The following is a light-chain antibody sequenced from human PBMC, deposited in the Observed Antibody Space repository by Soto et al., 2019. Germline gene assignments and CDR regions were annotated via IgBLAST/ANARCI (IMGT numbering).Light chain of an antibody. V-gene: IGKV3-20*01. J-gene: IGKJ3*01. CDR1: QSVSSSY. Sequence: EIVLTQSPGTLSLSPGERATLSCRASQSVSSSYLAWYQQKPGQSPSLLIYGASSRATGITDRFSGSGSGTDFTLTISRLEPEDFAVYYCQQYGSSLFTFGPGTKVDIK. CDR2: GAS. CDR3: QQYGSSLFT.